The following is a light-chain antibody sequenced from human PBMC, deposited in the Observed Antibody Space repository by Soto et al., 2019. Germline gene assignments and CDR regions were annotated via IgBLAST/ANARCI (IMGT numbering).Light chain of an antibody. J-gene: IGLJ2*01. CDR3: LLYYGGAVV. V-gene: IGLV7-43*01. Sequence: QTVVTQEPSVTVSPGGTVTLTCASSTGAVTRTFYPNWFQQKPGQPPRALIYGTDNQHSWTPARFSGSLLGGKAALTLSGAQPEDEAEYYCLLYYGGAVVFGGGTKLTVL. CDR1: TGAVTRTFY. CDR2: GTD.